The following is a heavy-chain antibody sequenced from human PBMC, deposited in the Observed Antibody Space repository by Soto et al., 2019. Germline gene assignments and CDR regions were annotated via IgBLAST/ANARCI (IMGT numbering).Heavy chain of an antibody. D-gene: IGHD6-19*01. Sequence: GGSLRLSCAASGFSFSSYAMSWVRQAPGKALDWVSAISDSGGSTYYADSVKGRFTISRDNSKNTLYLQMKSLRAEDSALYYCAGPGIAVAGSYYWGQGTLVTVS. CDR1: GFSFSSYA. J-gene: IGHJ4*02. V-gene: IGHV3-23*01. CDR3: AGPGIAVAGSYY. CDR2: ISDSGGST.